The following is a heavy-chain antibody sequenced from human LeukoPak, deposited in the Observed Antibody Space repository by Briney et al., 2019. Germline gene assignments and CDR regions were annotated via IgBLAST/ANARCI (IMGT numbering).Heavy chain of an antibody. V-gene: IGHV3-33*06. D-gene: IGHD2-8*01. J-gene: IGHJ1*01. CDR3: AKPGRGGLYGGGFQH. Sequence: GGSLRLSCSASGFNFRTHAMHWVRQAPGKGLEWVAMIWRGGNDKYYADSVKGRFTISRDDSRDRLYLQMNSLRAEDTALYYCAKPGRGGLYGGGFQHWGQGTLVTVSS. CDR2: IWRGGNDK. CDR1: GFNFRTHA.